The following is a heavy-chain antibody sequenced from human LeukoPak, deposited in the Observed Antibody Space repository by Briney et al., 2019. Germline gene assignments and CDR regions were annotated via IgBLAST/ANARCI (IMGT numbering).Heavy chain of an antibody. CDR2: IYYSGST. D-gene: IGHD6-13*01. Sequence: SETLSLTCTVSGGSISSYYWSWIRQPPGKGLEWIGYIYYSGSTNYNPSLKSRVTISVDTSKNQFSLKLSSVTAADTAVYYCARGGQLAAAGIDYWDQGTLVTVSS. CDR1: GGSISSYY. J-gene: IGHJ4*02. CDR3: ARGGQLAAAGIDY. V-gene: IGHV4-59*01.